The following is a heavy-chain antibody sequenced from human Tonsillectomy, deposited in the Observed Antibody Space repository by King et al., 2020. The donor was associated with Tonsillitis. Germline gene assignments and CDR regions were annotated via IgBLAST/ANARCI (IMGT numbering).Heavy chain of an antibody. CDR1: GYSFTTYW. Sequence: VQLVESGAEVKKPGESLKISCKGSGYSFTTYWIGWVRQMPGKGLEWMGIIHPGDSDARYSPSFQGQVTMSADKSISTAYLQWRSLKASDTAMFYCARLRGYNASDDIRSYLEDGGQGTRVTVSS. D-gene: IGHD5-24*01. V-gene: IGHV5-51*03. CDR2: IHPGDSDA. CDR3: ARLRGYNASDDIRSYLED. J-gene: IGHJ4*02.